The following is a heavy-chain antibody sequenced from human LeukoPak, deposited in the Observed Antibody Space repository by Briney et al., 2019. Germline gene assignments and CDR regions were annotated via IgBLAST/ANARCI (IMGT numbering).Heavy chain of an antibody. Sequence: ASVKVSCKASGYTFTGYYMHWVRQAPGQGLEWMGWINPNSGGTNYAQKFQGRVTMTRDTSISTAYMELSRLRSDDTAVYYCARDRGTWIHLGVTFDIWGQGTMVTVSS. CDR3: ARDRGTWIHLGVTFDI. CDR1: GYTFTGYY. J-gene: IGHJ3*02. CDR2: INPNSGGT. V-gene: IGHV1-2*02. D-gene: IGHD3-16*01.